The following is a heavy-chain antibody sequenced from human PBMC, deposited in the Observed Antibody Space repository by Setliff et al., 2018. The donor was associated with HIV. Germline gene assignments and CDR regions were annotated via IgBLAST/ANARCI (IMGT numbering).Heavy chain of an antibody. Sequence: GASVKVSCKASGDTFNNYAISWVRQAPGQGLEWMGRINPNSGGTNYAQKCQGRVTMTRDTSISKAYMELGRLRSDDAAVYYCARDPFRIAARRSYYYYYMDVWGKGTTVTVSS. CDR3: ARDPFRIAARRSYYYYYMDV. D-gene: IGHD6-6*01. CDR2: INPNSGGT. J-gene: IGHJ6*03. V-gene: IGHV1-2*06. CDR1: GDTFNNYA.